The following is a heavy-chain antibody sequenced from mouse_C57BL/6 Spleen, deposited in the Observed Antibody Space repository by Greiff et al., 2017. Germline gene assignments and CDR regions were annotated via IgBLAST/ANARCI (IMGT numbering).Heavy chain of an antibody. CDR3: ARGGDYDGNFDY. J-gene: IGHJ2*01. Sequence: EVQLQQSGAELVKPGASVKLSCTASGFNIKDYYLHWVKQRTEQGLGWMGRIDPEDGEPKYAPKFQGKATITADTSSNTAYLQLSSLTSEDTAVYYCARGGDYDGNFDYWGQGTTLTVSS. CDR2: IDPEDGEP. D-gene: IGHD2-4*01. CDR1: GFNIKDYY. V-gene: IGHV14-2*01.